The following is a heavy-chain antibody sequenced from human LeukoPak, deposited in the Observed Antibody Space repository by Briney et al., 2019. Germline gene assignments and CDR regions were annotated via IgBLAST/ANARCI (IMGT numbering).Heavy chain of an antibody. Sequence: GGSLRLSCAASGFTLSSYAMHWVRQAPGKGLEWVAVISYDGSNKYYADSVKGRFTISRDNSKNTLYLQMNSLRAEDTAVYYCARTFGSSWRQHIDYWGQGTLVTVSS. CDR1: GFTLSSYA. J-gene: IGHJ4*02. CDR2: ISYDGSNK. D-gene: IGHD6-13*01. CDR3: ARTFGSSWRQHIDY. V-gene: IGHV3-30*04.